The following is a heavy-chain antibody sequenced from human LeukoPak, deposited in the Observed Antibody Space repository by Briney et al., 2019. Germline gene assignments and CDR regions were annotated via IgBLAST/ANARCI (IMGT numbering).Heavy chain of an antibody. J-gene: IGHJ4*02. CDR3: ASPRPTYYYDSSGYFW. CDR2: IYSGGST. Sequence: GGSLRLSCAASGFTVSSNYMSWVRQAPGKGLEWVSVIYSGGSTCYADSVKGRFTISRDNSKNTLYLQMNSLRAEDTAVYYCASPRPTYYYDSSGYFWWGQGTLVTVSS. V-gene: IGHV3-66*02. D-gene: IGHD3-22*01. CDR1: GFTVSSNY.